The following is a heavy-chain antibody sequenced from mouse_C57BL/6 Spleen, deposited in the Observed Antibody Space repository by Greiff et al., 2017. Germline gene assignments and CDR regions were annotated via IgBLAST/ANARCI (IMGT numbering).Heavy chain of an antibody. CDR3: ARHEDLLGDFDY. V-gene: IGHV1-62-2*01. Sequence: QVQLQQSGAGLVKPGASVKLSCKASCYTFPEYTFHWVKQRSGPGLVWIGWFFPGSGSIKYNEKFKDKATLTADKSSSTVYMELSRLTSEDSAVYFCARHEDLLGDFDYWGQGTTLTVSS. CDR2: FFPGSGSI. J-gene: IGHJ2*01. CDR1: CYTFPEYT. D-gene: IGHD2-1*01.